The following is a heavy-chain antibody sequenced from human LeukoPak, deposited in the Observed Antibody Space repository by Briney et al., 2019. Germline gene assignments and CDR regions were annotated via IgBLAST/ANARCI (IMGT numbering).Heavy chain of an antibody. D-gene: IGHD1-26*01. Sequence: SETLSLTCTVSGRSISRSSYYWGWIRLPPGKRLEWMGGIHYSRSTYYNPSLNSRVTISVDTSNHQLSLTLRYVTAADTAGCYCAGLVVGATRLRRPYYFDYWGQGTLVTVSS. CDR2: IHYSRST. CDR3: AGLVVGATRLRRPYYFDY. CDR1: GRSISRSSYY. V-gene: IGHV4-39*01. J-gene: IGHJ4*02.